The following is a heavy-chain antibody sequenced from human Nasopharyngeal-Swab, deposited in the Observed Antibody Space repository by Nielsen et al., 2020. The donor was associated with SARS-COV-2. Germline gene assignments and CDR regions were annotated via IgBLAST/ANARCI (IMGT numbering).Heavy chain of an antibody. V-gene: IGHV3-21*01. CDR3: ARDSDYGGNELTN. CDR2: ISSSSNYI. Sequence: VRQVKGKGLEWVSYISSSSNYIYYADSVKGRFSISRDNAKNSLYLQMNSLRAEDTAVYYCARDSDYGGNELTNWGQGTLVTVSS. J-gene: IGHJ4*02. D-gene: IGHD4-23*01.